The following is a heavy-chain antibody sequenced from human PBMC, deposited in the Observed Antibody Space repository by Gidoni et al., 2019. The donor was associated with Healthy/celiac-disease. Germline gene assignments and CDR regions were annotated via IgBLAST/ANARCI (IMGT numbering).Heavy chain of an antibody. D-gene: IGHD3-10*01. CDR2: ISGSGGST. J-gene: IGHJ4*02. CDR1: GFTFSSYA. Sequence: EVQLLESGGGLVQPGGSLRLSCAASGFTFSSYAMSWVRQAPGKGLEWVSAISGSGGSTYYADSVKGRFTISRDNSKNTLYLQMNSLRAEDTAVYYCAKDGLLWFGEDRTIDYWGQGTLVTVSS. V-gene: IGHV3-23*01. CDR3: AKDGLLWFGEDRTIDY.